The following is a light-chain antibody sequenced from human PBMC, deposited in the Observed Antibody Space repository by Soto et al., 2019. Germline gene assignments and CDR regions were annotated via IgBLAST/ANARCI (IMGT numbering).Light chain of an antibody. CDR2: AAS. CDR3: QQYGDSRLT. Sequence: EIVLTQSPGTLSLSPGDEATLSCNASQTVTSTFLALYQQKAGQPPRLLILAASTRATGIADRFSGSGSGTDFTLTISRLEPEDFAVYYCQQYGDSRLTFGGGTKVDIK. J-gene: IGKJ4*01. CDR1: QTVTSTF. V-gene: IGKV3-20*01.